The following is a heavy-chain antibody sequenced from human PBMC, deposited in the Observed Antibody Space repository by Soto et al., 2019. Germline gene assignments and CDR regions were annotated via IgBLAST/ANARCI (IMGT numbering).Heavy chain of an antibody. CDR1: GFTFSNYA. CDR2: ISSNGGST. J-gene: IGHJ4*02. D-gene: IGHD2-8*01. Sequence: VGSLRLSCAASGFTFSNYAMHWVRQAPGRGLEFVSAISSNGGSTFYANSVKGRFTISRDNSKNTLYLQMGSLRAEDMAVYYCARDRCTNGVCYAPSDYWGQGTLVTVS. CDR3: ARDRCTNGVCYAPSDY. V-gene: IGHV3-64*01.